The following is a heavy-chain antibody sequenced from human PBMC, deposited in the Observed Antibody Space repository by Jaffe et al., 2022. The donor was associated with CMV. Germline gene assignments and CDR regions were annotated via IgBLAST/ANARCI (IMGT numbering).Heavy chain of an antibody. V-gene: IGHV3-33*01. D-gene: IGHD1-26*01. CDR3: ARDHSGNSYYYFDY. J-gene: IGHJ4*02. CDR2: IWSDGSVR. Sequence: QVQLVESGGGLVQPGRSLRLACAASGFTFSSFGMHWVRQAPGKGLEWVAVIWSDGSVRYYADSVKGRFTISRDNSKNTLYLQMNSLRAEDTAVYWCARDHSGNSYYYFDYWGQGTLVTVSS. CDR1: GFTFSSFG.